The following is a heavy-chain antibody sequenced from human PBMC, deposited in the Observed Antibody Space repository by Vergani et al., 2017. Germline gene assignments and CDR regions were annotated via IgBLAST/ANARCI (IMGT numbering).Heavy chain of an antibody. Sequence: VQLVESGGGVVQPGRSLRLSCAASGFTFSSYWMSWVRQAPGKGLEWVANIKQDGSEKYYVDSVKGRFTISRDNAKTSLYLQMNSLRAEDTAVYYCARDKGIQSPWDAFAIWGQATMVTVSS. J-gene: IGHJ3*02. D-gene: IGHD6-13*01. CDR2: IKQDGSEK. V-gene: IGHV3-7*01. CDR1: GFTFSSYW. CDR3: ARDKGIQSPWDAFAI.